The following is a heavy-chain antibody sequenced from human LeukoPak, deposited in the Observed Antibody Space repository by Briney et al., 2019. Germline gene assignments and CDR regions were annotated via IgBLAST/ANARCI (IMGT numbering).Heavy chain of an antibody. V-gene: IGHV3-11*01. D-gene: IGHD2-2*01. CDR3: ARDCSSTSCLRFDY. CDR1: GFTVSNNY. Sequence: GGSLRLSCVVSGFTVSNNYMSWVRQAPGKGLEWVSYISSSGSTIYYADSVKGRFTISRDNAKNSLYLQMNSLRAEDTAVYYCARDCSSTSCLRFDYWGQGTLVTVSS. CDR2: ISSSGSTI. J-gene: IGHJ4*02.